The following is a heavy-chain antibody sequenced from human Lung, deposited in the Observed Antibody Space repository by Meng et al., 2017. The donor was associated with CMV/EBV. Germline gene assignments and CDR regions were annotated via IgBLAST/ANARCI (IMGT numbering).Heavy chain of an antibody. V-gene: IGHV4-59*01. D-gene: IGHD5-12*01. CDR3: ARGDSGYDTPEY. J-gene: IGHJ4*02. CDR1: GGTIFNYY. CDR2: IYYSGNT. Sequence: SETLSLSCTVSGGTIFNYYWSWIRQPPGKGLEWIGYIYYSGNTNYTPSLKSRVTISVDTSKDQLFLKLSSVNAADTAVYYCARGDSGYDTPEYWGQGTLVTVSS.